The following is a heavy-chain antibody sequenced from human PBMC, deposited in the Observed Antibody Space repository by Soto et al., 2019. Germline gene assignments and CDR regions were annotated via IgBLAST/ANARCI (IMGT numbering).Heavy chain of an antibody. V-gene: IGHV3-7*01. J-gene: IGHJ6*02. CDR3: ARGGAVAGYYYYYGMDV. D-gene: IGHD6-19*01. Sequence: SLRLSCAASGFTFSSYWMSWVRQAPGKGLEWVANIKQGGSEKYYVDSVKGRFTISRDNAKNSLYLQMNSLRAEDTAVYYCARGGAVAGYYYYYGMDVWGQGTTVTVSS. CDR2: IKQGGSEK. CDR1: GFTFSSYW.